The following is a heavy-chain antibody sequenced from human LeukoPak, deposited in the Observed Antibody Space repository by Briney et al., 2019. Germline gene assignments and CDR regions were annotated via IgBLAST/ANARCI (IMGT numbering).Heavy chain of an antibody. V-gene: IGHV3-66*01. D-gene: IGHD3-22*01. CDR3: ARVRRIGTMIVVPFDY. CDR1: GFTVSSNY. CDR2: IYSGGST. Sequence: GGSLRLSCAASGFTVSSNYMSWVRQAPGKGLEWVSVIYSGGSTYYADSVKGRFTISRDNSKNTLYLQMNSLRAEDTAVYYCARVRRIGTMIVVPFDYWGQGTLVTVSS. J-gene: IGHJ4*02.